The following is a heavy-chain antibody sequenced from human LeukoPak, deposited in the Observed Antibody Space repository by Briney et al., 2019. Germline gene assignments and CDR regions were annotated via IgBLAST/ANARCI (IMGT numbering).Heavy chain of an antibody. Sequence: ASVKVSCKASGGTFSSYAISWVRQAPGQGLEWMGGIIPIFGTANYAQKFQGRVTITTDESTSTAYMELSSLRSEDTAVYYCASHKIDPSDSSGYNHHKPFDYCGQGTLVTDSS. CDR1: GGTFSSYA. CDR3: ASHKIDPSDSSGYNHHKPFDY. V-gene: IGHV1-69*05. J-gene: IGHJ4*02. D-gene: IGHD3-22*01. CDR2: IIPIFGTA.